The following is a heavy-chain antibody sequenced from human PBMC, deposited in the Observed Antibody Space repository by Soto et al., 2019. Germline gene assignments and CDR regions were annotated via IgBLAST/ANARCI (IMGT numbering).Heavy chain of an antibody. J-gene: IGHJ2*01. CDR3: ARKVPGSTSRPDYWYFDL. D-gene: IGHD3-10*01. CDR1: GFTFINFA. Sequence: EVQLLESGGGLVQPGGSLRLSCAGSGFTFINFAMKWVRQAPGKGLEWVSTISGGGDAAFFADSVRGRFTISRDNSKDTVTLQMNSLGVDDTAVYYCARKVPGSTSRPDYWYFDLGGRGTLVTVSS. V-gene: IGHV3-23*01. CDR2: ISGGGDAA.